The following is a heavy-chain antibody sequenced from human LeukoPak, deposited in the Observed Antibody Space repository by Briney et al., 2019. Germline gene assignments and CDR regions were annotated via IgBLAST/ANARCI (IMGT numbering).Heavy chain of an antibody. J-gene: IGHJ5*02. CDR1: GFIFSRFW. D-gene: IGHD4-23*01. CDR3: ASWTAVLNS. V-gene: IGHV3-7*01. CDR2: MNEAGNDK. Sequence: GGSLRLSCAASGFIFSRFWMSWLRQAPGKGLEWVAHMNEAGNDKYYVGSVKGRFTISRDNAKNSVYLQMNSLRAEDTAVYYCASWTAVLNSWGQGALVTVSS.